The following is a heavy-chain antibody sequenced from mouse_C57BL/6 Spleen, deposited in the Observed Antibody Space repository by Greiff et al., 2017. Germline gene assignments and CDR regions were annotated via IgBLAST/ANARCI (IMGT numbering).Heavy chain of an antibody. CDR2: IYWDDDK. V-gene: IGHV8-12*01. CDR1: GFSLSTSGMG. CDR3: ARRGNGYYDWYFDV. J-gene: IGHJ1*03. Sequence: QVTLKESGPGILQSSQTLSLTCSFSGFSLSTSGMGVSWIRQPSGKGLEWLAPIYWDDDKRYYPSLKRRLTISKDTSRNQVVLKITSVDTADTATYYCARRGNGYYDWYFDVWGTGTTVTVSS. D-gene: IGHD2-3*01.